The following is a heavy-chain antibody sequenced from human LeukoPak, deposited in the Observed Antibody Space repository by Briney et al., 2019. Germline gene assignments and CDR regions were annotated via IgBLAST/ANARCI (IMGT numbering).Heavy chain of an antibody. CDR1: GYTFTSYA. CDR2: INTNTGNP. D-gene: IGHD6-13*01. V-gene: IGHV7-4-1*02. J-gene: IGHJ5*02. Sequence: GASVKVSCKASGYTFTSYAMNWVRQAPGQGLEWMGWINTNTGNPTYAQGFTGRFVFSLDTSVSTAYLQISSLKAEDTAVYYCARGASRAAGPRLGFWFDPWGQGTLVTVSS. CDR3: ARGASRAAGPRLGFWFDP.